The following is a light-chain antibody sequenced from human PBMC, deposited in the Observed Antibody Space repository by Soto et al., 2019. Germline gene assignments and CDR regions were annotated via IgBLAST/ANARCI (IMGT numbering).Light chain of an antibody. J-gene: IGKJ5*01. CDR3: QQRSIWPPIT. CDR1: QSVDSY. V-gene: IGKV3-11*01. CDR2: DAF. Sequence: EIVLTQSPATLSLSPGERATLSCRASQSVDSYLAWYQQKPGQAPRLLIYDAFNRAIGIPARFSGSGSGTDCTLTISSLEPEDFAVYYCQQRSIWPPITFGQGTRLEIK.